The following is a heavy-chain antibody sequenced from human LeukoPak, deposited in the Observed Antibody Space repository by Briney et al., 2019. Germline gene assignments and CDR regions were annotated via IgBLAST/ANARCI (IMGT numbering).Heavy chain of an antibody. J-gene: IGHJ5*02. CDR1: GGSISSGSYY. CDR3: ARDVPLGSGNWFDP. Sequence: PSETLSLTCTVSGGSISSGSYYWSWIRQPAGKGLEWIGRIYTSGSTNYNPSLKSRVTISVDTSKNQFSLQLNSVTPEDTAVYYCARDVPLGSGNWFDPWGQGTLVTVSS. CDR2: IYTSGST. V-gene: IGHV4-61*02. D-gene: IGHD3-10*01.